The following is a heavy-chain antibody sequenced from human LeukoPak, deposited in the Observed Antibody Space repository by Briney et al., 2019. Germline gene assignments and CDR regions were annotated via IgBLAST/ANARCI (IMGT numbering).Heavy chain of an antibody. J-gene: IGHJ3*02. CDR3: ARHPYSGQNAFDI. V-gene: IGHV4-59*08. CDR2: IYYSGST. D-gene: IGHD3-10*01. CDR1: GGSISSYY. Sequence: SETLSLTCTVSGGSISSYYWSWIRQPPGKGLEWIGYIYYSGSTNYNPSLKSRVTISVDTSKNQFSLKLSSVTAADTAVYYCARHPYSGQNAFDIWGQGTMVTVSS.